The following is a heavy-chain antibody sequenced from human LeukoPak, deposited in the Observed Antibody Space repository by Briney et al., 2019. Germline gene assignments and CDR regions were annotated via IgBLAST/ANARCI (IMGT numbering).Heavy chain of an antibody. CDR3: ARRSSSPYFDY. CDR2: IYYSGST. Sequence: SQTLSLTCTVSGGSISSGSYYWSWIRQPAGKGLEWIGSIYYSGSTYYNPSLKSRVTISVDTSKNQFSLKLSSLTAADTAVYYCARRSSSPYFDYWGQGTLVTVSS. D-gene: IGHD6-13*01. J-gene: IGHJ4*02. CDR1: GGSISSGSYY. V-gene: IGHV4-39*01.